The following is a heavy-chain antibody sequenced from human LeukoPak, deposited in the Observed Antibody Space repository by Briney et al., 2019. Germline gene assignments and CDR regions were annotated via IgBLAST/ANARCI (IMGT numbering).Heavy chain of an antibody. CDR3: ARVGRSSSWYNYYYMDV. J-gene: IGHJ6*03. CDR2: IYYSGST. V-gene: IGHV4-39*07. D-gene: IGHD6-13*01. Sequence: SETLSLTCTVSGGSISSSSYYWGWLRQPPGKGLEWVGSIYYSGSTYYNPSLKSRVTISVDTSKNQFSLKLSSVTAADTAVYYCARVGRSSSWYNYYYMDVWGKGTTVTVSS. CDR1: GGSISSSSYY.